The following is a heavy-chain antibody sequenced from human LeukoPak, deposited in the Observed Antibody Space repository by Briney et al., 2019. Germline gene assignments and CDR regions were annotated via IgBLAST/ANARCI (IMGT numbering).Heavy chain of an antibody. CDR2: IYYSGST. V-gene: IGHV4-39*07. CDR3: ARGHLVFDY. D-gene: IGHD1-26*01. CDR1: GGSISSSSYY. J-gene: IGHJ4*02. Sequence: SETLSLTCTVSGGSISSSSYYWGWIRQPPGKGLEWIGSIYYSGSTYYNPSLKSRVTISVDTSKNQFSLKLSSVTAADTAVYYCARGHLVFDYWGQGTLVTVSS.